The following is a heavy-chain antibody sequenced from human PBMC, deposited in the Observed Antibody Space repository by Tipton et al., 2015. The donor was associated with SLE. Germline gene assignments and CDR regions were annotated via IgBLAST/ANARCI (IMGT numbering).Heavy chain of an antibody. Sequence: TLSLTCTVSGGSISSDSYAWNWIRQPAGKGLEWIGRISSSGNTNYNPSLKGRVTMSVDMSKNQIFLKMTSVTAADSAVYFCARVWLNNAFDIWGQGTRVTVSS. CDR2: ISSSGNT. J-gene: IGHJ3*02. D-gene: IGHD2/OR15-2a*01. CDR3: ARVWLNNAFDI. V-gene: IGHV4-61*02. CDR1: GGSISSDSYA.